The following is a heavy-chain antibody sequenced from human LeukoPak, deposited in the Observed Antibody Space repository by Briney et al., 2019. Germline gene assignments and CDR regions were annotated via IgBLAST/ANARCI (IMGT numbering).Heavy chain of an antibody. V-gene: IGHV4-4*08. CDR1: GFSISSYY. Sequence: RPSETLSLPCTVSGFSISSYYWSWIRQPPGKGLEWIGYIYTSGSTNYNPSLKSRVTISVDPSKNKFSLKLSSVTAADTAVYYCARHVAGAFFDYWGQGTVVTVSS. CDR3: ARHVAGAFFDY. D-gene: IGHD6-19*01. J-gene: IGHJ4*02. CDR2: IYTSGST.